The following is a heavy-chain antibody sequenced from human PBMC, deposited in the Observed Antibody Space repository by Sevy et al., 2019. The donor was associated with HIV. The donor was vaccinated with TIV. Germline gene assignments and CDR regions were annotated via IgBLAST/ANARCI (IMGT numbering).Heavy chain of an antibody. CDR2: IRSKANSYAT. D-gene: IGHD3-9*01. J-gene: IGHJ6*02. Sequence: GGSLRLSCAASGFTFSGSAMHWVRQASGKGLEWVGRIRSKANSYATAYAASVKGRFTISRDDSKNTAYLQMNSLKTEATAVYYCTSPRPNYDILTGLDYYYGMDVWGQGTTVTVSS. CDR3: TSPRPNYDILTGLDYYYGMDV. V-gene: IGHV3-73*01. CDR1: GFTFSGSA.